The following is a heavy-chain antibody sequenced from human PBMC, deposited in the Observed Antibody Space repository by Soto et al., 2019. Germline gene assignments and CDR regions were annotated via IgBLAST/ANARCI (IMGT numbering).Heavy chain of an antibody. CDR2: INPNSGGT. Sequence: ASVKVSCKASGYTFTGYYMHWVRQAPGQGLGWMGWINPNSGGTNYAQKFQGWVTMTRDTSISTAYMELSRLRSDDTAVYYCARQDYYGSGPINWFDPWGQGTLVTVSS. D-gene: IGHD3-10*01. V-gene: IGHV1-2*04. CDR3: ARQDYYGSGPINWFDP. J-gene: IGHJ5*02. CDR1: GYTFTGYY.